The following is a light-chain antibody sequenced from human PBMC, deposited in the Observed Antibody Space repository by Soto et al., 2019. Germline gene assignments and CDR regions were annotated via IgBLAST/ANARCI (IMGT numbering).Light chain of an antibody. Sequence: QAVVTQEPSLTVSPGGTVTLTCGSSTGAVTSGHYPYWFQQKPGQAPRTLIYDTSNKHSWTPARFSGSLLGGKAALTLSGAQPEDEAEYYCLLSYSGARSVVFGGGTKPTVL. CDR3: LLSYSGARSVV. CDR1: TGAVTSGHY. CDR2: DTS. J-gene: IGLJ2*01. V-gene: IGLV7-46*01.